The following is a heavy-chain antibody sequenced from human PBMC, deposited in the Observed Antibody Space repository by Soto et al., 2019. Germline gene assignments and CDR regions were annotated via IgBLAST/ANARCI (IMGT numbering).Heavy chain of an antibody. CDR1: GFTFSDYY. J-gene: IGHJ3*02. Sequence: GGSLRLSCAASGFTFSDYYMSWIRQAPGKGLEWVSYISSSSSYTNYADSVKGRFTISRDNAKNSLYLQMNSLRAEDTAVYYCARAPEGDGEDNAFDIWGQGTMVTVSS. CDR2: ISSSSSYT. D-gene: IGHD4-17*01. CDR3: ARAPEGDGEDNAFDI. V-gene: IGHV3-11*06.